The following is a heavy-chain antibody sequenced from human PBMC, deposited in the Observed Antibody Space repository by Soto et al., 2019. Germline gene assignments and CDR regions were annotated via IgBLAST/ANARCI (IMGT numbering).Heavy chain of an antibody. D-gene: IGHD2-21*01. CDR1: GGSISSGGYY. Sequence: QVQLQESGPGLVKPSQTLSLTCTVSGGSISSGGYYWSWIRQHPGKGLEWIGYIYYTGKTYYNPSLRLRVTISVATSKSQCSLKLSSVTAADTAMYYCARVGCIATDEDYFEYWGQGTLVTVSS. CDR2: IYYTGKT. J-gene: IGHJ4*02. V-gene: IGHV4-31*03. CDR3: ARVGCIATDEDYFEY.